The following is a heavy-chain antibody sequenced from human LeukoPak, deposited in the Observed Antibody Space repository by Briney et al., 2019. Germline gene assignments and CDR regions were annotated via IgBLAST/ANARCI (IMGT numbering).Heavy chain of an antibody. CDR3: AKLPILRFLEGFDY. Sequence: GSSLRLSCAASGFTFNNFGMHWVRQAPGKGLEWVSAISGSGGSTYYADSVKGRFTISRDNSKNTLYLQMNSLRAEDTAVYYCAKLPILRFLEGFDYWGQGTLVTVSS. CDR1: GFTFNNFG. CDR2: ISGSGGST. D-gene: IGHD3-3*01. V-gene: IGHV3-23*01. J-gene: IGHJ4*02.